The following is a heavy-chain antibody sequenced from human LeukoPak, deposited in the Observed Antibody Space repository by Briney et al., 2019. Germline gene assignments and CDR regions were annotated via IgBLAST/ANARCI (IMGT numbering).Heavy chain of an antibody. D-gene: IGHD6-13*01. V-gene: IGHV3-33*01. J-gene: IGHJ4*02. Sequence: GRSLRLSCAASGFTFSSYGMHWVRQAPGKGLEWVAVIWYDGSNKYYADSVKGRFTISRDNSKNTLYLQMNSLRAEDTAVYYCAGAGTSSSWCFDYWGQGTLVTVSS. CDR2: IWYDGSNK. CDR3: AGAGTSSSWCFDY. CDR1: GFTFSSYG.